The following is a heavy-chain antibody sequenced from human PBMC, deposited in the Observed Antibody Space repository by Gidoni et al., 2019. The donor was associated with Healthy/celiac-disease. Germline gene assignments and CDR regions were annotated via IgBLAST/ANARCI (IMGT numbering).Heavy chain of an antibody. CDR1: GGSISSSSYY. J-gene: IGHJ5*02. CDR2: IYYSGSP. CDR3: ARQDSGSYFSWFDP. V-gene: IGHV4-39*01. Sequence: QLRQESGPGLVKPSETLSLTCTVPGGSISSSSYYWGRIRQPPGKGLEWIGSIYYSGSPYYNPSLKSRVTISVDTSKNQFSLKLSSVTAADTAVYYCARQDSGSYFSWFDPWGQGTLVTVSS. D-gene: IGHD1-26*01.